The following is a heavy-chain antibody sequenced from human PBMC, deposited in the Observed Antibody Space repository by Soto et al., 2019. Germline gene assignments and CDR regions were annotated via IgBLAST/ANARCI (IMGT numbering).Heavy chain of an antibody. CDR2: IYWDDDK. Sequence: QITLNESGPTVVRPTETLTLTCRFSGFSLTTSGVGVGWIRQSPGKAPEWLALIYWDDDKRYNASLKSRLTITKDTSKNQVVLTVSDLDPTDTATYYCAHRVLRTVSGLVTTTAIYFDFWGQGTPVAVSS. V-gene: IGHV2-5*02. CDR3: AHRVLRTVSGLVTTTAIYFDF. J-gene: IGHJ4*02. D-gene: IGHD3-3*01. CDR1: GFSLTTSGVG.